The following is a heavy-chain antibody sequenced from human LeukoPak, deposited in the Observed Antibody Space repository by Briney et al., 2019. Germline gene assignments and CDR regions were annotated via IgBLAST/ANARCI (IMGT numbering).Heavy chain of an antibody. D-gene: IGHD2-15*01. CDR1: GGTFSSYA. CDR2: IIPIFGTA. Sequence: SVKVSCKASGGTFSSYAINWVRQAPGQGLEWMGRIIPIFGTANYAQKFQGRVTITTDESTSTAYMELSSLRSEDTAVYYCARDPVSGVVAATVYYYYMDVWGKGTTVTVSS. V-gene: IGHV1-69*05. CDR3: ARDPVSGVVAATVYYYYMDV. J-gene: IGHJ6*03.